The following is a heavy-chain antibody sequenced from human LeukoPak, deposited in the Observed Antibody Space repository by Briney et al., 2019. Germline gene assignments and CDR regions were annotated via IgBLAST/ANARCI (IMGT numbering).Heavy chain of an antibody. CDR1: GGSISDYY. CDR2: IYYTGST. Sequence: SETLSLTCTVSGGSISDYYWRWIRQPPGKGMEWIGYIYYTGSTSYNPSLKSRVIISVDTSQNQFSLKLRSVTAADTAVYYCAREDSGYDYSPFYYWGQGILVTVSS. D-gene: IGHD5-12*01. CDR3: AREDSGYDYSPFYY. J-gene: IGHJ4*02. V-gene: IGHV4-59*01.